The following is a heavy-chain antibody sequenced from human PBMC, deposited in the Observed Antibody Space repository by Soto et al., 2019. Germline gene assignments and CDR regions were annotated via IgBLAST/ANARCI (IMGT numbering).Heavy chain of an antibody. CDR2: IYSGGST. D-gene: IGHD4-17*01. V-gene: IGHV3-53*01. CDR1: GFTVSSNY. CDR3: ARDYGGYLDY. Sequence: GGSLSLSCAASGFTVSSNYMSWVRQAPGKGLEWVSVIYSGGSTYYADSVKGRFTISRDNSKNTLYLQMNSLRAEDTAVYYCARDYGGYLDYWGQGTLVTVSS. J-gene: IGHJ4*02.